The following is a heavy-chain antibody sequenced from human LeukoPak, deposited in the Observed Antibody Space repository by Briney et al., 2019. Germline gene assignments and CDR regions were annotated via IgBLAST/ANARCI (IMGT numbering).Heavy chain of an antibody. V-gene: IGHV1-69*05. J-gene: IGHJ3*02. Sequence: RGSSVKVSCKASGGTFSSYAISWVRQAPGQGLEWMGGIIPIFGTANYAQKFQGRVTITTDESTSTAYMELSSLKSEDTAVYYCALSSGIQLWPPRHDAFDIWGQGTMVTVSS. CDR3: ALSSGIQLWPPRHDAFDI. D-gene: IGHD5-18*01. CDR2: IIPIFGTA. CDR1: GGTFSSYA.